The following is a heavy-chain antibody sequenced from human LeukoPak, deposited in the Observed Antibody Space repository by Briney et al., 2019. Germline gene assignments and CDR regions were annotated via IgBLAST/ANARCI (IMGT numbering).Heavy chain of an antibody. V-gene: IGHV3-30*03. CDR2: ISYDGSNK. D-gene: IGHD2-2*01. CDR3: ARGYCSSTSCPKGGVDY. J-gene: IGHJ4*02. Sequence: GGSLRLSCAASGFTFSSYGMHWVRQAPGKGLEWVAVISYDGSNKYYADSVKGRLTISRDNSKNTLYLQMNSLRAEDTAVYYCARGYCSSTSCPKGGVDYWGQGTLVTVSS. CDR1: GFTFSSYG.